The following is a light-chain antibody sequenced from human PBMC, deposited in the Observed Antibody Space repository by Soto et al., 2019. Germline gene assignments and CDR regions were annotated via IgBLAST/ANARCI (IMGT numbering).Light chain of an antibody. CDR3: QTWGSGNVV. J-gene: IGLJ2*01. V-gene: IGLV4-69*01. Sequence: QSVLTQSPSASASLGASVKLTCTLSSGHSSYAIAWHQQQPEKGPRYLMKLNSDGSHSKGDGNPDRFSGSSSGAERYLTISSLQSEDEADYYCQTWGSGNVVFGGGTKLTVL. CDR1: SGHSSYA. CDR2: LNSDGSH.